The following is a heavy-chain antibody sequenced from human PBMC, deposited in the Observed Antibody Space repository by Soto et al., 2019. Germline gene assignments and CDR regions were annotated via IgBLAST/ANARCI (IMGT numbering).Heavy chain of an antibody. CDR3: SRLGEDCSSTSCYLGYYYAMDV. D-gene: IGHD2-2*01. Sequence: QVQLQESGPGLVKPSQTLSLTCSVSGGSISSGGYYWSWIRQHPGKGLEWIGYIYYSGTTFYNPSLNSRVSISVDTSKNQFSLKLSSVTAADAGVYYCSRLGEDCSSTSCYLGYYYAMDVWGQGTTVTVSS. J-gene: IGHJ6*02. CDR2: IYYSGTT. V-gene: IGHV4-31*03. CDR1: GGSISSGGYY.